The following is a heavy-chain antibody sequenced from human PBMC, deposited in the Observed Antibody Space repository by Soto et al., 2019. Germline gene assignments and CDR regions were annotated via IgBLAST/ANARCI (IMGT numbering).Heavy chain of an antibody. CDR3: AKGGRFQPYYFDY. CDR2: ISYDGSNK. Sequence: GGSLRLSCAASGFTFSSYGMHWVRQAPGKGLEWVAVISYDGSNKYYADSVKGRFTISRDNSKNTLYLQMNSLRAEDTAVYYCAKGGRFQPYYFDYWGQGTLVTVSS. CDR1: GFTFSSYG. J-gene: IGHJ4*02. V-gene: IGHV3-30*18. D-gene: IGHD2-15*01.